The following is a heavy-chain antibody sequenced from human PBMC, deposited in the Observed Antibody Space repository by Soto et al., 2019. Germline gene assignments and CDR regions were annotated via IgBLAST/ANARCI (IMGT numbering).Heavy chain of an antibody. D-gene: IGHD2-21*02. V-gene: IGHV4-34*01. CDR3: ARAGRTLVTSYGLDV. CDR2: INHSGTT. CDR1: AGSFSGFY. J-gene: IGHJ6*02. Sequence: SETLSRTCALSAGSFSGFYWTWIRQPPGEGLEWIGEINHSGTTSFNPSLRSRLTISLDSSKKHFSLKLTSMTAADAAVYYCARAGRTLVTSYGLDVWGRGTTGTVSS.